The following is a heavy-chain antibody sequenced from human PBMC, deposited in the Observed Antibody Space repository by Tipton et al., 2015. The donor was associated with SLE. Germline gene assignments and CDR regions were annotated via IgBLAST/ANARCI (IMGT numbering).Heavy chain of an antibody. J-gene: IGHJ4*02. V-gene: IGHV3-48*03. D-gene: IGHD3-3*02. CDR1: GFTFSSYE. Sequence: LSLTCAASGFTFSSYEMNWVRQAPGKGLEWVSYISSGGSIIYYADSVKGRFTISRDNAKNSLYLQMNSLIGEDTAVYYCARLSFPDYWGQGTLVTVSS. CDR2: ISSGGSII. CDR3: ARLSFPDY.